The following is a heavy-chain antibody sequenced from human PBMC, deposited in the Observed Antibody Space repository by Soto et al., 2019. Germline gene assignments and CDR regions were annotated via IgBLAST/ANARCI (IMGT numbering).Heavy chain of an antibody. CDR2: ISYDGSNK. V-gene: IGHV3-30*03. J-gene: IGHJ4*02. Sequence: PGGSLRLSCAASGFTFSSYGMHWVRQAPGKGLERVAVISYDGSNKYYADSVKGRFTISRDNSKNTLYLQMNSLRAEDTAVYYCARYYYDSSGYYPLWGQGTLVTVSS. CDR3: ARYYYDSSGYYPL. CDR1: GFTFSSYG. D-gene: IGHD3-22*01.